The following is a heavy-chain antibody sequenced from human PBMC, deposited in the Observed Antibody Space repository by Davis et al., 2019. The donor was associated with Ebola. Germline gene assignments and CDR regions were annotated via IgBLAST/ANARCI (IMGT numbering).Heavy chain of an antibody. D-gene: IGHD2-2*01. Sequence: GESLKISCAASGFTFNDYYMTWIRQAPGKGLEWVSHISDRGNTIYYAGSVKGRFTISRDNAKNTLFLQMDSLKAEDTAVYYCARICSGTTCSVGHWGQGTLVTVSS. V-gene: IGHV3-11*04. CDR3: ARICSGTTCSVGH. CDR1: GFTFNDYY. CDR2: ISDRGNTI. J-gene: IGHJ4*02.